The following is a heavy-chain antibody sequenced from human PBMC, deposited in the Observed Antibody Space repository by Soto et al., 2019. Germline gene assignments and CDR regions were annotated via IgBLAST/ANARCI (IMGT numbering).Heavy chain of an antibody. CDR1: GFTFSSYG. Sequence: QVQLVESGGGVVQPGRSLRLSCAASGFTFSSYGMHWVRQAPGKGLEWVAVISYDGSNKYYADSVKGRFTISRDNSKNTLYLQMNSLRAEDTAVYYCAKDGGECHLDPWGQGTLVTVSS. V-gene: IGHV3-30*18. CDR3: AKDGGECHLDP. D-gene: IGHD2-21*01. CDR2: ISYDGSNK. J-gene: IGHJ5*02.